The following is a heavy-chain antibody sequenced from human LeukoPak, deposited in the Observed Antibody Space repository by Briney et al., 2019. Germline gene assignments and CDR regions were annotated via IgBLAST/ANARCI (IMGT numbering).Heavy chain of an antibody. J-gene: IGHJ4*02. CDR3: ARKDYGSGSYYYFDY. Sequence: ASVTVSCKASGYTFTSYGISWVRQAPGQGLEWMGWISAYNGNTNYAQKLQGRVTMTTDTSTSTAYMELRSLRSDDTAVYYCARKDYGSGSYYYFDYWGQGTLVTVSS. D-gene: IGHD3-10*01. V-gene: IGHV1-18*01. CDR2: ISAYNGNT. CDR1: GYTFTSYG.